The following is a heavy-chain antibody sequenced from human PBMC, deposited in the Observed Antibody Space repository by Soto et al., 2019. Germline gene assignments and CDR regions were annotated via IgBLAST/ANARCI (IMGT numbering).Heavy chain of an antibody. CDR2: INHSGST. CDR1: GGSFSGYY. J-gene: IGHJ6*03. V-gene: IGHV4-34*01. D-gene: IGHD5-12*01. Sequence: SETLSLTCAVYGGSFSGYYWSWIRQPPGKGLEWIGEINHSGSTNYNPSLKSRVTISVDTSKNQFSLKLSSVTAADTAVYYCARGRLRFHRHYYYMDVWGKGTTVTVSS. CDR3: ARGRLRFHRHYYYMDV.